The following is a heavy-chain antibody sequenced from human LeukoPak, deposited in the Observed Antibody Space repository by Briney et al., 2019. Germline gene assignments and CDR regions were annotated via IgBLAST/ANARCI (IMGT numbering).Heavy chain of an antibody. CDR3: ARGSGYSSSWHHFDY. Sequence: NASETLSLTCAVSGGSISSYYWSWIRQPPGKGLEWIGYIYYSGSTNYNPSLKSRVTISVDTSKNQFSLKLSSVTAADTAVYYCARGSGYSSSWHHFDYWGQGTLVTVSS. CDR2: IYYSGST. D-gene: IGHD6-13*01. CDR1: GGSISSYY. V-gene: IGHV4-59*01. J-gene: IGHJ4*02.